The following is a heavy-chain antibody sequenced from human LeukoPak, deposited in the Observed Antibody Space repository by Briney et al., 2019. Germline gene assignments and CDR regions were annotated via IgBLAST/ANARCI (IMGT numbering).Heavy chain of an antibody. V-gene: IGHV3-23*01. J-gene: IGHJ6*04. D-gene: IGHD3-10*02. CDR2: ISGSGGST. Sequence: GGSLRLSCAASGFTFSSYGMSWVRQAPGKGLEWVSAISGSGGSTYYADSVKGRFTIARDNSKNTLYLQMNSLRAEDTAVYYCAELGITMIGGVWGKGTTVTISS. CDR1: GFTFSSYG. CDR3: AELGITMIGGV.